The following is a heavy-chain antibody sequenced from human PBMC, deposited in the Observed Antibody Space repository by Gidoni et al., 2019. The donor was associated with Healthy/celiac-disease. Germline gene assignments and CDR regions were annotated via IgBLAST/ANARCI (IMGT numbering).Heavy chain of an antibody. Sequence: QVQLVESGGGVVQPGRSLRLSCSASGFTFSSYAMHWVRQAPGKGLGWVAVISYDGSNKYYADSVKGRFTISRDNSKNTLYLQMNSLRAEDTAVYYCARVQKYYYDSSGGGANYFDYWGQGTLVTVSS. D-gene: IGHD3-22*01. J-gene: IGHJ4*02. CDR1: GFTFSSYA. CDR3: ARVQKYYYDSSGGGANYFDY. V-gene: IGHV3-30-3*01. CDR2: ISYDGSNK.